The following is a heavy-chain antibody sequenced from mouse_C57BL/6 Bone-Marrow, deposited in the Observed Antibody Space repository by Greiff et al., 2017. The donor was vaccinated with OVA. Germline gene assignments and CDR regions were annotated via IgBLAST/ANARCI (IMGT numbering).Heavy chain of an antibody. D-gene: IGHD2-4*01. J-gene: IGHJ3*01. V-gene: IGHV5-15*04. CDR1: GFTFSDYG. Sequence: EVKLVESGGGLVQPGGSLKLSCAASGFTFSDYGMAWVRQAPRKGPEWVAFISNLAYSIYYADTVTGRFTISRENAKNTLYLEMGSLRSEDTAMYYCARPYYDYDEAWCAYWGQGTLVTVSA. CDR2: ISNLAYSI. CDR3: ARPYYDYDEAWCAY.